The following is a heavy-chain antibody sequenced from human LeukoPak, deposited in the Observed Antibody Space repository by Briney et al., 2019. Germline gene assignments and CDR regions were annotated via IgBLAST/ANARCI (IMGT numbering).Heavy chain of an antibody. Sequence: SETLSLTCAVYGGSFSGYYWSWIRQPPGKGLEWIGEINHSGSTNYNPSLKSRVTISVDTSKNQFSLKLSSVTAADTAVYYCARGGGYSYGYVNYWGQGTLVTVSS. V-gene: IGHV4-34*01. J-gene: IGHJ4*02. CDR1: GGSFSGYY. CDR3: ARGGGYSYGYVNY. D-gene: IGHD5-18*01. CDR2: INHSGST.